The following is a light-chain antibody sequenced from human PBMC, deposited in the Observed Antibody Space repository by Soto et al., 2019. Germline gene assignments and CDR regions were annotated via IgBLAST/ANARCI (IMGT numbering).Light chain of an antibody. V-gene: IGKV3D-15*01. CDR3: QQYDNWPPRLS. Sequence: IVMTQSPATLSVSPGESVTLSCRASQSISSCLAWYQQRPGQPPRLLIYGASTKATGVPTRFSGSGSGTDFILTISSLQSEEFAIYYCQQYDNWPPRLSFGGGTKVEIK. CDR1: QSISSC. J-gene: IGKJ4*01. CDR2: GAS.